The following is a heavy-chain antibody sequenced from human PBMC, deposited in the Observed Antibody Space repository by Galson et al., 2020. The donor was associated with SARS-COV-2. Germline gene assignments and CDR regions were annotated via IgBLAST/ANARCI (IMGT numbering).Heavy chain of an antibody. D-gene: IGHD1-26*01. CDR2: ISGGSSTK. V-gene: IGHV3-48*04. CDR1: GFNFSSYS. Sequence: GGSLRLSCAASGFNFSSYSMNWVRQAPGKGLEWVSYISGGSSTKYYADSVKGRFTISRDNGKNSLYLQMNSPRAEDTAVYYCARDIGYSGSYWGQGTLVTVSS. J-gene: IGHJ4*02. CDR3: ARDIGYSGSY.